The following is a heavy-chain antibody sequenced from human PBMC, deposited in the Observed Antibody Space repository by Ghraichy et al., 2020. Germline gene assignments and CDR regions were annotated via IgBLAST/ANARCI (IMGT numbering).Heavy chain of an antibody. Sequence: ASVKVSCKASGYTFTGYYMHWVRQAPGQGLEWMGRINPNSGGTNYAQKFQGRVTMTRDTSISTAYMELSRLRSDDTAVYYCATIQDYVGFNWFDPWGQGTLVTVSS. J-gene: IGHJ5*02. CDR3: ATIQDYVGFNWFDP. CDR1: GYTFTGYY. D-gene: IGHD4-17*01. CDR2: INPNSGGT. V-gene: IGHV1-2*06.